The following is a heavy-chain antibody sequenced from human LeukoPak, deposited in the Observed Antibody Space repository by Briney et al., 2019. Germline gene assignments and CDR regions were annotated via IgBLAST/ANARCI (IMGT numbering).Heavy chain of an antibody. Sequence: GGSLRLSCAASGFTFSSYAMPWVRQAPGKGLEWVAVISYDGSNKYYADSVKGRFTISRDNSKNTLYLQMNSLRAEDTAVYYCARDFVGDYGDYLGLGYWGQGTLVTVSS. CDR2: ISYDGSNK. J-gene: IGHJ4*02. D-gene: IGHD4-17*01. CDR1: GFTFSSYA. V-gene: IGHV3-30-3*01. CDR3: ARDFVGDYGDYLGLGY.